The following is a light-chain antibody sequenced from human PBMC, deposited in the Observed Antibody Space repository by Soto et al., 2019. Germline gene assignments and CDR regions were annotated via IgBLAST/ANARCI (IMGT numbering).Light chain of an antibody. CDR1: QDISSY. CDR2: SAS. Sequence: DIPLTQSPSFVSASVGDRVTITCRASQDISSYLAWYQQKPGKAPKVLIHSASVLESGVPSRFSGSGSGTHFTLKINNLQPEDFATYYCQHRNSWPPITFGQGTRLDIK. CDR3: QHRNSWPPIT. V-gene: IGKV1-9*01. J-gene: IGKJ5*01.